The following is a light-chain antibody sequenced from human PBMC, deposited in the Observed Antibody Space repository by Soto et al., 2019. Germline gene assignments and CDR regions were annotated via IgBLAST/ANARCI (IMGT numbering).Light chain of an antibody. CDR3: QQYNFWPPLT. Sequence: EIVMTQSPATLSVSPGERATLSCRASQSVNSNLAWYRQKPGQAPRLLISDASTRATGVPARFSGSGYGTEFTRTISSLQSEDSGIYYCQQYNFWPPLTFGGGTKVEIK. CDR1: QSVNSN. CDR2: DAS. J-gene: IGKJ4*01. V-gene: IGKV3-15*01.